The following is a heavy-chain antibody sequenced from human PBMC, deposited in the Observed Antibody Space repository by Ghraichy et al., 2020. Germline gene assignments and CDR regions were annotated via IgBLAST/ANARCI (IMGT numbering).Heavy chain of an antibody. CDR1: GFTFSDYG. J-gene: IGHJ4*02. D-gene: IGHD1-26*01. CDR2: ISYDGSNG. V-gene: IGHV3-30*18. Sequence: LSLTCVASGFTFSDYGMHWVRQAPGKGLEWVTFISYDGSNGYYADSMKGRFTVSRDNSKSTLFLQMSSLRHEDTAVYYCAKPPTLIGNAYWGQGTLVSVSS. CDR3: AKPPTLIGNAY.